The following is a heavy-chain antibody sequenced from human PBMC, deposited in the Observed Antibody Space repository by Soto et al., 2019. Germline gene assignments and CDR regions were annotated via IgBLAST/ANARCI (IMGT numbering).Heavy chain of an antibody. Sequence: GGSLRLSCAASGFTFSILAMGWVRQAPGKGLEWVSVIDYTGGTTYYTDSVKGRFIISRDNSKKILNLQMNSLRTEDTAIYYCAKDATRTSGWYYFDYWGRGALVTVSS. J-gene: IGHJ4*02. CDR3: AKDATRTSGWYYFDY. V-gene: IGHV3-23*01. CDR1: GFTFSILA. CDR2: IDYTGGTT. D-gene: IGHD6-19*01.